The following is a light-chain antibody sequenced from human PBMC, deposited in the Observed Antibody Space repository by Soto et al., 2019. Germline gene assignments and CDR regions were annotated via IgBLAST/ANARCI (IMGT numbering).Light chain of an antibody. V-gene: IGKV1-12*01. Sequence: DIQMTQHPSSVSASVGDKVTTSSLASEDINSRLAWYQQKPGNAPKLLIYAAFILQSGVPSRFSGYGSGRDFTLSISSLQPEDFAPYYCQQADSFPITFGQGTRLEI. CDR2: AAF. CDR3: QQADSFPIT. CDR1: EDINSR. J-gene: IGKJ5*01.